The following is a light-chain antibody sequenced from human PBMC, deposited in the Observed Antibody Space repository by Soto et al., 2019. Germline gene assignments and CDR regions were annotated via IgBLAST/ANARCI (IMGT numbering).Light chain of an antibody. CDR1: QSVTSTY. Sequence: EIVLTQSPGTLSLSPGERATLSCRASQSVTSTYLGWYQQKPGQAPTLLIYGASNRATGIPDRFSGSGSGTDSTLTISRLQPEDFAVYYCQQYVSPPLTFGQGTRLEMK. J-gene: IGKJ5*01. CDR2: GAS. V-gene: IGKV3-20*01. CDR3: QQYVSPPLT.